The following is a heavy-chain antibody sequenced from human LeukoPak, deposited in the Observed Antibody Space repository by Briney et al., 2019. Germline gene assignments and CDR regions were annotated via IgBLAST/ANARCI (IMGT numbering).Heavy chain of an antibody. Sequence: GESLRLSCVLSGLTFSDAWMNWVRQAPGKGLEWVANIKQDGTKIYYVDSVKGRFTISRDNAKNSLYLQMDGLRAEDTAVYYCAGAAVSLYTYGSPFDYWGQGTLVTVSS. D-gene: IGHD3-16*01. CDR3: AGAAVSLYTYGSPFDY. V-gene: IGHV3-7*01. J-gene: IGHJ4*02. CDR2: IKQDGTKI. CDR1: GLTFSDAW.